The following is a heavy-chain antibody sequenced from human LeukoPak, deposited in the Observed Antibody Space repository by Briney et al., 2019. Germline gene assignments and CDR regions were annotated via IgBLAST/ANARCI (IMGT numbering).Heavy chain of an antibody. CDR2: IYYTGST. V-gene: IGHV4-61*01. D-gene: IGHD4-17*01. CDR3: ARVPISTTARGYFDY. CDR1: GGSVSSGSYY. J-gene: IGHJ4*02. Sequence: PSETLSLTCTVSGGSVSSGSYYWSWIRQPPGKGLEWIGYIYYTGSTTYNPSLKSRVTMSVDTSKNKFSLKLSSMTAADTAVYSCARVPISTTARGYFDYWGQGTLVTVSS.